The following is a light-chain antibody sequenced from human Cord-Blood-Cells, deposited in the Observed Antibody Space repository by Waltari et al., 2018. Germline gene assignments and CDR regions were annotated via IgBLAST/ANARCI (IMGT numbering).Light chain of an antibody. V-gene: IGKV4-1*01. J-gene: IGKJ4*01. CDR1: QSVLYSSNNKNY. Sequence: DIVMTPSPDSLAVSLGERATINCKSGQSVLYSSNNKNYLAWYQQKPGQPPKLLIYWASTRESGVPDRFSGSGSGTDFTLTISSLQAEDVAVYYCQQYYSTPLTFGGGTKVEIK. CDR2: WAS. CDR3: QQYYSTPLT.